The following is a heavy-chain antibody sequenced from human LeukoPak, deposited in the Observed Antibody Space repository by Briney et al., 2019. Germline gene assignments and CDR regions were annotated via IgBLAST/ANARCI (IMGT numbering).Heavy chain of an antibody. CDR2: INPNTGDT. Sequence: ASVKVSCKASGYTFTAHYMHWVRQAPGQGLEWMGWINPNTGDTNSAQNFQGRVTMNRDTYISTAYMELSRLRYDDAVVYYCARSAAGYTCGHFDFWGQGTLVTVSS. CDR1: GYTFTAHY. D-gene: IGHD5-18*01. V-gene: IGHV1-2*02. CDR3: ARSAAGYTCGHFDF. J-gene: IGHJ4*02.